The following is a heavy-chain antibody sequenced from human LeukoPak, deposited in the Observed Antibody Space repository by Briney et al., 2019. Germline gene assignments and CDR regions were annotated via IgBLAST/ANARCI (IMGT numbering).Heavy chain of an antibody. D-gene: IGHD6-19*01. CDR2: ISGSGGST. V-gene: IGHV3-23*01. CDR3: ARAYSSGWYYYYYMDV. CDR1: GFTVSSNY. J-gene: IGHJ6*03. Sequence: GGSLRLSCAASGFTVSSNYMSWVRQAPGRGLEWVSAISGSGGSTYYADSVKGRFTISRDNSKNTLYLQMNSLRAEDTAVYYCARAYSSGWYYYYYMDVWGKGTTVTVSS.